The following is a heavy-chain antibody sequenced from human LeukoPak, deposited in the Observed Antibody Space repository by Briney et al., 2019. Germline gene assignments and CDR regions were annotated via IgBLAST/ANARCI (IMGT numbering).Heavy chain of an antibody. V-gene: IGHV4-59*08. CDR2: IYYSGST. CDR1: DGSISSYY. Sequence: SETLSLTCTVSDGSISSYYWSWIRQPPGKGLEWIGYIYYSGSTNYNPSLKSRVTISVDTSKNQFSLKLSSVTAADTAVYYCARQNRGYYDSSGYLDYWGQGTLVTVSS. CDR3: ARQNRGYYDSSGYLDY. D-gene: IGHD3-22*01. J-gene: IGHJ4*02.